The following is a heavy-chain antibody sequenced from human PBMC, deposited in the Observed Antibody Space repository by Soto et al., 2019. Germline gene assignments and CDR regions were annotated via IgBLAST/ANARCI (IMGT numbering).Heavy chain of an antibody. V-gene: IGHV1-46*03. CDR3: ARSPYDYDALTGGYLYYMDV. Sequence: QVQLVQSGAEVKKPGASVKVSCKASGYTFSGFYMHWVRQAPGQGLEWMGMINPSADGTRVAQKFQGRVTITVDTSTSTLYMQLSSLRSEDAALYYCARSPYDYDALTGGYLYYMDVWGQGTTVTVSS. CDR2: INPSADGT. CDR1: GYTFSGFY. J-gene: IGHJ6*03. D-gene: IGHD3-9*01.